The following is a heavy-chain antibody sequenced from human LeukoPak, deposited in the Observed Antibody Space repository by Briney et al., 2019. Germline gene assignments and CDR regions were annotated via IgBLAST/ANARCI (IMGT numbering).Heavy chain of an antibody. CDR1: GFTFDDYA. CDR2: ISWNSGSI. CDR3: AKGLYGSGSYPDY. Sequence: GGSLRLSCAASGFTFDDYAMHWVRQAPGKGLEWVSGISWNSGSIGYADSVKGRFTISRDNAKNSLYLPMNSLRAEDMPLYYCAKGLYGSGSYPDYWGKGTLVTVSS. D-gene: IGHD3-10*01. V-gene: IGHV3-9*03. J-gene: IGHJ4*02.